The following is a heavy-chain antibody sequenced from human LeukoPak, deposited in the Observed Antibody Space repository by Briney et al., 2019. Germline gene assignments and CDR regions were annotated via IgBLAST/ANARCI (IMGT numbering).Heavy chain of an antibody. V-gene: IGHV3-15*01. Sequence: GGSLRLSCAASGFTFSNAWMSWVRQAPGKGLEWVGRIKSKTDGGTTDYAAPVKGRFTISRDDSKNTLYLQMNSLKTEDTAVYYCTTLPEGGSGWSWAPYYYYMDVWGKGTTVTVSS. CDR1: GFTFSNAW. J-gene: IGHJ6*03. CDR2: IKSKTDGGTT. CDR3: TTLPEGGSGWSWAPYYYYMDV. D-gene: IGHD6-19*01.